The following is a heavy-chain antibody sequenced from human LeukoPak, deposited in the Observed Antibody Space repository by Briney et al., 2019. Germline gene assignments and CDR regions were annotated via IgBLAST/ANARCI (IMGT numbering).Heavy chain of an antibody. CDR3: AKSSSWYASYGMDV. J-gene: IGHJ6*02. CDR1: GFTFSSYA. CDR2: ISGSGGST. D-gene: IGHD6-13*01. Sequence: GGSLRLSCAASGFTFSSYAMSWVRQASGKGLEWVSAISGSGGSTYYADSVKGRFTISRDNSKNTLYLQMNSLRAEDTAVYYCAKSSSWYASYGMDVWGQGTTVTVSS. V-gene: IGHV3-23*01.